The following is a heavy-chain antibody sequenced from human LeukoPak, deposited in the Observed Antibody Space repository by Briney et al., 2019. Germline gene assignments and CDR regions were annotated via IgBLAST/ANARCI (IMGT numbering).Heavy chain of an antibody. CDR3: ARDAGYCSSTSCYFSI. CDR2: INPSGSST. D-gene: IGHD2-2*01. J-gene: IGHJ3*02. V-gene: IGHV1-46*01. CDR1: GYTLTSYY. Sequence: ASVKVSCKASGYTLTSYYMHWVRQAPGQGLEWMGIINPSGSSTSYAQKFQGRVTMTRDTSTSTVYMELSSLRSEDTAVYYCARDAGYCSSTSCYFSIWGQGTMVTVSS.